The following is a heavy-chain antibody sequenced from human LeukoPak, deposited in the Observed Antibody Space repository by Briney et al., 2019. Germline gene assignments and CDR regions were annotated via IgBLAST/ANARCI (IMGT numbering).Heavy chain of an antibody. J-gene: IGHJ4*02. D-gene: IGHD3-22*01. V-gene: IGHV3-53*05. CDR3: AKVTPPYDSSGYYLDY. CDR2: IYSGGST. CDR1: GFTVSSNY. Sequence: GGSLRLSCAASGFTVSSNYMSWVRQAPGKGLEWVSVIYSGGSTYYADSVKGRFTISRDNSKNTLYLQMNSLRAEDTAVYYCAKVTPPYDSSGYYLDYWGQGTLVTVSS.